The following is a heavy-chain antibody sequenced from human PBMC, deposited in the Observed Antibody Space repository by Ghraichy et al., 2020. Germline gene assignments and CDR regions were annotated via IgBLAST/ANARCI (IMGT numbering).Heavy chain of an antibody. J-gene: IGHJ5*02. D-gene: IGHD3-10*01. Sequence: SETLSLTCRVSGGSISTTRNEWAWIRQPPGKGLEWIGNVYFRGSTYYNPSLQSRVTISVDTSKDQFSLRLDSVTAADTALYYCARVNTLVRGGRGWFEPWGQGSLVIVSS. CDR1: GGSISTTRNE. CDR3: ARVNTLVRGGRGWFEP. CDR2: VYFRGST. V-gene: IGHV4-39*07.